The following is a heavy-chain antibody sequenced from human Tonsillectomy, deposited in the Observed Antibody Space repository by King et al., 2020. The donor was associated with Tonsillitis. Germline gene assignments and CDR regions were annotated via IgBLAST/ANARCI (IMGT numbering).Heavy chain of an antibody. CDR3: AHTTTMTASDY. J-gene: IGHJ4*02. V-gene: IGHV2-5*02. Sequence: QFTLKESGPTLVKPTQTLTLTCSFSGFSLSTSGVGVGWIRQPPGKALEWLALIYWDDDKRYSPSLKSRLTITKDTSKNQVVLTMTSMDPVDTATYYCAHTTTMTASDYWGQGTLVTVSS. CDR2: IYWDDDK. D-gene: IGHD4-11*01. CDR1: GFSLSTSGVG.